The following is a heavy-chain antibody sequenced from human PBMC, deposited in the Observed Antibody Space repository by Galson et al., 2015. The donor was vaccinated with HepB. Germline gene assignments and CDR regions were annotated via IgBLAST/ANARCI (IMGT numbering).Heavy chain of an antibody. CDR3: ARAMYCSGNNCNPRSDDY. V-gene: IGHV3-21*01. J-gene: IGHJ4*02. CDR1: GFTFSSYN. D-gene: IGHD2-15*01. CDR2: ISNNDKYI. Sequence: SLRLSCAASGFTFSSYNMNWVRQAPGKGLEWVSSISNNDKYIYYADSVKGRFTISRDNAKNSVYLQMSSLRAEDTAVYYCARAMYCSGNNCNPRSDDYWGQGTLVTVSS.